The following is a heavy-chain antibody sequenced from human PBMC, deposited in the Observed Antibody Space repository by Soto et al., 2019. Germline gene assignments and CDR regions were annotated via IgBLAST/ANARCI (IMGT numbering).Heavy chain of an antibody. CDR2: IIPIFGTA. J-gene: IGHJ6*02. Sequence: SVKISCKASGGTFSSYAISWVRQAPGQGLECMGGIIPIFGTANYAQKFQGRVTITADESTSTAYMELSSLRSEDTAVYYCASLSVVTPRSDYYYYYGMDVWGQGTTVTVSS. V-gene: IGHV1-69*13. D-gene: IGHD2-21*02. CDR1: GGTFSSYA. CDR3: ASLSVVTPRSDYYYYYGMDV.